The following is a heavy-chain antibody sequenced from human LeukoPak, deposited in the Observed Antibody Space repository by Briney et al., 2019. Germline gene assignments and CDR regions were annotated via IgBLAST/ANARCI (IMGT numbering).Heavy chain of an antibody. CDR2: ISGSGGST. Sequence: GGSLRLSCAASGFTFSSYAMSWVRQAPGKGLEWVSAISGSGGSTYYADSVKGRFTIFRDNSKNTLYLQMNSLRAEDAAVYHCANGWSPDYWGRGTLVTVSS. CDR3: ANGWSPDY. CDR1: GFTFSSYA. V-gene: IGHV3-23*01. D-gene: IGHD2-15*01. J-gene: IGHJ4*02.